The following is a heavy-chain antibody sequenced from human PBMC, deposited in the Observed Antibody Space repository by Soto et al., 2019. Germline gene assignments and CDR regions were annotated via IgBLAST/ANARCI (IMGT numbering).Heavy chain of an antibody. V-gene: IGHV3-23*01. J-gene: IGHJ4*02. Sequence: EVQLLESGGGLVQPGGSLRLSCAASGFTFSSYSMSWVRQAPGTGLEWFSGFRTSGDGGTTYYADSVKGRFTISRDNSKNMLFLQMNSLRAEDTAIYYCAKKVNSGPGSQYFDYWGQGTLVTVSS. D-gene: IGHD3-10*01. CDR1: GFTFSSYS. CDR2: FRTSGDGGTT. CDR3: AKKVNSGPGSQYFDY.